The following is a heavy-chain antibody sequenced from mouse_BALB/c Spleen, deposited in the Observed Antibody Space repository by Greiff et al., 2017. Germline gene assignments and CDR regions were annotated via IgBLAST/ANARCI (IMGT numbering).Heavy chain of an antibody. J-gene: IGHJ4*01. CDR2: INPSTGYT. CDR3: ATHSSGYDAMDY. CDR1: GYTFTSYW. V-gene: IGHV1-7*01. D-gene: IGHD3-1*01. Sequence: VKVVESGAELAKPGASVKMSCKASGYTFTSYWMHWVKQRPGQGLEWIGYINPSTGYTEYNQKFKDKATLTADKSSSTAYMQLSSLTSEDSAVYYCATHSSGYDAMDYWGQGTSVTVSS.